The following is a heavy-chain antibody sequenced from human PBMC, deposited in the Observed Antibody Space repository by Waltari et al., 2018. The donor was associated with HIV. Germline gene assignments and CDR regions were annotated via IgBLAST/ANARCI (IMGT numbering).Heavy chain of an antibody. CDR1: GSPISSGGNY. Sequence: QVQLQESGPGLVKPSQTLSLSCTVSGSPISSGGNYWSWIRQLPGKGLEWLGYVAYNGDTHYNWSLKSRVTISQDTSKNQFSLKLSSVTAADTAVYYCARSVRMTGILPDVWGQGTSVTVSS. D-gene: IGHD1-20*01. CDR2: VAYNGDT. V-gene: IGHV4-31*03. J-gene: IGHJ6*02. CDR3: ARSVRMTGILPDV.